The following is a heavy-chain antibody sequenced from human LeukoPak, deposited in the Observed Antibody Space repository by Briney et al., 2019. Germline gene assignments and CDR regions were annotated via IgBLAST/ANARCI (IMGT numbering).Heavy chain of an antibody. V-gene: IGHV4-34*01. J-gene: IGHJ4*02. D-gene: IGHD3-22*01. Sequence: SETLSLTCAVYGVSFSGYYWSWIREPPGKGLEWIGEINHSGSTNYNPSLKSRVTISVDPSKNQFSLKLGSVTAADTAVYYCARAYYYDSSGPYFDYWGQGTLVTVSS. CDR1: GVSFSGYY. CDR2: INHSGST. CDR3: ARAYYYDSSGPYFDY.